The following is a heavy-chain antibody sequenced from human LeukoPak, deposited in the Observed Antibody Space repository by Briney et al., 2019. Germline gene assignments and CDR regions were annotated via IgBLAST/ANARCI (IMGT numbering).Heavy chain of an antibody. CDR2: IKQGGSET. CDR3: AKAQDYDAFDI. D-gene: IGHD4-11*01. Sequence: GGSLRLSCAASGFTFSSYWMSWVRQTPGKGLEGVAFIKQGGSETYYVDSVKGRFTISRDDAKNSLYLQMNGLRAEDTAVYYCAKAQDYDAFDIWGQGTMVTVSS. CDR1: GFTFSSYW. J-gene: IGHJ3*02. V-gene: IGHV3-7*03.